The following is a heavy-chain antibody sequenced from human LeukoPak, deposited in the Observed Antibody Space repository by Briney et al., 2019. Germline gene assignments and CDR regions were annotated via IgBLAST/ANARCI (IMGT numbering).Heavy chain of an antibody. D-gene: IGHD4-17*01. CDR3: ARGPADYGDLYYFDY. Sequence: ETLSLTCTVSGGSISSYYWSWIRQPPGKGLVWVSRINSDGSSTTYADSVKGRFTISRDSAKNTLYLQMNSLRAEDTAVYYCARGPADYGDLYYFDYWGQGTLVTVSS. CDR2: INSDGSST. CDR1: GGSISSYY. J-gene: IGHJ4*02. V-gene: IGHV3-74*03.